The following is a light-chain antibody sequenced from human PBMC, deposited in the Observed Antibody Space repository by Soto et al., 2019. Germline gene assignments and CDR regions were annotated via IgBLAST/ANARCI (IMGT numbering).Light chain of an antibody. CDR3: QKRSNWPIT. V-gene: IGKV3-11*01. CDR2: DAS. J-gene: IGKJ5*01. Sequence: EVVLTQSPVALSLSPGERATLSCRASQSVSSYLAWYQQKPGQAPRLLIYDASNRATGIPARFSGSGSGTDFTLTISSLEPEDFAVYYCQKRSNWPITCGQGTRREIK. CDR1: QSVSSY.